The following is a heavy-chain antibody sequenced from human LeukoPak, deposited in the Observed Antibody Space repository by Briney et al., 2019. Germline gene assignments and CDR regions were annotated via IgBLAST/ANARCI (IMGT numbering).Heavy chain of an antibody. CDR1: GYTFTSYD. V-gene: IGHV1-8*01. Sequence: GASVKVSCKASGYTFTSYDINWVRQATGQGLEWMGWMNPNSGNTGYAQKFQGRVTMTRNTSISTAYMELSSLRSEDTAVYYYARGAYCSSTSCYGNWFDPWGQGTLVTVSS. CDR2: MNPNSGNT. D-gene: IGHD2-2*01. J-gene: IGHJ5*02. CDR3: ARGAYCSSTSCYGNWFDP.